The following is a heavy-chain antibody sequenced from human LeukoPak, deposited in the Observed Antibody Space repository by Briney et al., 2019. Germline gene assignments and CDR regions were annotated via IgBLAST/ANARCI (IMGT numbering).Heavy chain of an antibody. D-gene: IGHD2-15*01. J-gene: IGHJ3*02. Sequence: PGGSLRLSCAASGFTFSSYGMSWVRQAPGKGLEWVSAISGSGGSTYYADSVKGRFTISRDNSKNTLYLQMNSLRAEDTAVYYCATVIDPTVPYDAFDIWGQGTMVTVSS. CDR3: ATVIDPTVPYDAFDI. CDR1: GFTFSSYG. CDR2: ISGSGGST. V-gene: IGHV3-23*01.